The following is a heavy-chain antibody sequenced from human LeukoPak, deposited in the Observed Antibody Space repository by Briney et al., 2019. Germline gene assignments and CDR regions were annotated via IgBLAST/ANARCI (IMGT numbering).Heavy chain of an antibody. Sequence: ASVKVSCKASGYTFTSYYMHWVRQAPGQGLEWMGIINPSGGSTSCAQKFQGRVTMTRDTSTSTVYMELSSLRSEDTAVYYCAREDCDILTGYLCYFDYWGQGTLVTVSS. CDR1: GYTFTSYY. V-gene: IGHV1-46*01. J-gene: IGHJ4*02. D-gene: IGHD3-9*01. CDR3: AREDCDILTGYLCYFDY. CDR2: INPSGGST.